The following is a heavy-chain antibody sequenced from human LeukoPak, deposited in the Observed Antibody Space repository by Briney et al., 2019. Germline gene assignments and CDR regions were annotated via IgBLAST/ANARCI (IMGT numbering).Heavy chain of an antibody. D-gene: IGHD6-19*01. V-gene: IGHV1-69*13. Sequence: SVKVSCKASGGTFSSYAISWVRRAPGQGLEWMGGIIPIFGTANYAQKFQGRVTITADESTSTAYMELSSLRSEDTAVYYCARYGSGWYGSWFDPWGQGTLVTVSS. CDR1: GGTFSSYA. J-gene: IGHJ5*02. CDR3: ARYGSGWYGSWFDP. CDR2: IIPIFGTA.